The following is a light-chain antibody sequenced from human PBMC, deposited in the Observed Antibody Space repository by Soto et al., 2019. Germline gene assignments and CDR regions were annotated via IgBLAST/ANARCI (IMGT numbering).Light chain of an antibody. CDR1: SSDVGSYNL. Sequence: QSVLTQPASVSGSPGQSITISCTGTSSDVGSYNLVSWYQQHPGKAPKLMIYEVSKRPSGVSNRFSGSKSGNTASLTISGLQAEDEADYYCCSDAGSSTFFGTGTKVTVL. CDR3: CSDAGSSTF. CDR2: EVS. V-gene: IGLV2-23*02. J-gene: IGLJ1*01.